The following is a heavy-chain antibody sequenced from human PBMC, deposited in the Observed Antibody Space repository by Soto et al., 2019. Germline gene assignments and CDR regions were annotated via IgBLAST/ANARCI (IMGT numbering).Heavy chain of an antibody. CDR3: ARMETFGSLNWFDP. V-gene: IGHV1-8*01. CDR2: MNPGSGDT. Sequence: GASVQVSCKASGYSFTNNDVCWVRQATGQGLEWMGWMNPGSGDTGYAQKFQGRVTMARDISIATASVELSSLRSEDTAIYYCARMETFGSLNWFDPWGQGTLVTVSS. CDR1: GYSFTNND. D-gene: IGHD3-16*01. J-gene: IGHJ5*02.